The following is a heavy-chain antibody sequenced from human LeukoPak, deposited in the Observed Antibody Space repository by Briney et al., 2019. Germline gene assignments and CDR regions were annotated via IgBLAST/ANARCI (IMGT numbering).Heavy chain of an antibody. D-gene: IGHD3-22*01. J-gene: IGHJ3*02. CDR1: GYSFSSYW. CDR3: ARYNRYFYDSSGYSWKAFDI. CDR2: IYPGDSDT. Sequence: GESLKISCQGSGYSFSSYWIGWVRQMPGKGLEWMGIIYPGDSDTRYSPSFQGQVTISADKSISTAYLQWGSLKASDTAMYYCARYNRYFYDSSGYSWKAFDIWGQRTLVTVSS. V-gene: IGHV5-51*01.